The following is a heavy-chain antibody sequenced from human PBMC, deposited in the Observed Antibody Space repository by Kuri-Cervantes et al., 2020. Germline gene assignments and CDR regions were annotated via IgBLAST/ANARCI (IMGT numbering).Heavy chain of an antibody. CDR2: ISSSGSTI. V-gene: IGHV3-11*01. D-gene: IGHD4-17*01. CDR3: ASKGHDYGDYGDLGYFDF. J-gene: IGHJ4*02. Sequence: GESLKISCAASGFTFSDYYMSWIRQAPGKGLEWVSYISSSGSTIYYADSVKGRFTISRDNAKNSLYLQMNSLRAEDTAVYYCASKGHDYGDYGDLGYFDFWGQGTLVTVSS. CDR1: GFTFSDYY.